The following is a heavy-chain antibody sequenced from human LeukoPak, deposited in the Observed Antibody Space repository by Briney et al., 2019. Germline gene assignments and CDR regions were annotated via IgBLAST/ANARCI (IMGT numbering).Heavy chain of an antibody. CDR2: ISYGGSNK. V-gene: IGHV3-30*04. CDR1: GFTFSSYA. J-gene: IGHJ4*02. Sequence: GRSLRLSCAASGFTFSSYAMHWVRQAPGKGLEWVAVISYGGSNKYYADSVKGRFTISRDNSKNTLYLQMNSLRAEDTAVYYCARDIGYYYGSGSYPNYWGQGTLVTVSS. CDR3: ARDIGYYYGSGSYPNY. D-gene: IGHD3-10*01.